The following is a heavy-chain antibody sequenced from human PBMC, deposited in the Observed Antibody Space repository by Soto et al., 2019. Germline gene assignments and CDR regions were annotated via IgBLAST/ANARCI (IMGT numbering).Heavy chain of an antibody. Sequence: EVQLMESGGGLVQPGGSLRLSCAASGFTFSTYWMNWVRQAPGKGLEGVANIKQDGSEKYYMDSVKGRFTVSRDNAKTSLYLQLNSLRAEDTAVYYCAGAWTTSDYWGQGTLVTVSS. J-gene: IGHJ4*02. V-gene: IGHV3-7*04. CDR1: GFTFSTYW. CDR2: IKQDGSEK. CDR3: AGAWTTSDY. D-gene: IGHD4-17*01.